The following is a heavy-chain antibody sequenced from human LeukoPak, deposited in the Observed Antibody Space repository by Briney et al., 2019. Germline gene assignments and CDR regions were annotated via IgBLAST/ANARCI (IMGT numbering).Heavy chain of an antibody. J-gene: IGHJ4*02. D-gene: IGHD1-26*01. V-gene: IGHV4-59*01. CDR2: IYYSGST. CDR3: ARGVNSGYFDY. CDR1: GFTFSTYV. Sequence: GSLRLSCPASGFTFSTYVMTWVRQAPGKGLEWIGYIYYSGSTNYNPSLKSRVTISVDTSKNQFSLKLTSVTAADTAVYYCARGVNSGYFDYCGQGTLVTVSS.